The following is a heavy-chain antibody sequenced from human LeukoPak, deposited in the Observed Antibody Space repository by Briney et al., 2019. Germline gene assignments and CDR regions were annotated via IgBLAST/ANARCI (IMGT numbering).Heavy chain of an antibody. J-gene: IGHJ5*02. CDR3: ARGDKQLVFNRNKGGFDP. V-gene: IGHV3-30*04. CDR2: ISYDGSNK. CDR1: GFTFSSYA. Sequence: GGSLRLSCAASGFTFSSYAMHWVRQAPGKGLECVKIISYDGSNKYYADSVKSRFTISRDNSKNTLYLQMNSLRTEDTAVYYCARGDKQLVFNRNKGGFDPWGQGTLVTVSS. D-gene: IGHD6-13*01.